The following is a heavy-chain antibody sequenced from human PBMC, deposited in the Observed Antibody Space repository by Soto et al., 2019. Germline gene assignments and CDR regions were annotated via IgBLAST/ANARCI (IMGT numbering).Heavy chain of an antibody. CDR1: GFTFSSYS. Sequence: RRLSCAASGFTFSSYSMNWVRQAPGKGLEWVSSISSSSSYIYYADSVKGRFTISRDNAKNSLYLQMNSLRAEDTAVYYCERDFPTSSGLYGMDVCGQGPTVTVYS. J-gene: IGHJ6*02. CDR3: ERDFPTSSGLYGMDV. CDR2: ISSSSSYI. D-gene: IGHD6-19*01. V-gene: IGHV3-21*01.